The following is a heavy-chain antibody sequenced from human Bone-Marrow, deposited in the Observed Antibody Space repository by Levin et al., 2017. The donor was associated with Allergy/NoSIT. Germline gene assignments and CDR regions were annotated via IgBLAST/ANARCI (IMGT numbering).Heavy chain of an antibody. Sequence: SCAASGFTFSSYEMNWVRQAPGKGLEWVSYIDGSGSPIYYADSVKGRFTISRDNAKNSLYLQMNSLRAEDTAVYYCARDPHDSNQPPFDYWGQGTLVTVSS. D-gene: IGHD1-14*01. CDR2: IDGSGSPI. J-gene: IGHJ4*02. CDR3: ARDPHDSNQPPFDY. CDR1: GFTFSSYE. V-gene: IGHV3-48*03.